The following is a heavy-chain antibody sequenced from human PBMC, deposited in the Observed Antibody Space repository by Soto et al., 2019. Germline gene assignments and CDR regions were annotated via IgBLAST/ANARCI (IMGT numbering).Heavy chain of an antibody. CDR1: GGTFSSYA. CDR3: ARAPPTPSDYRDYDWFDP. D-gene: IGHD4-17*01. J-gene: IGHJ5*02. Sequence: ASVKVSCKASGGTFSSYAISWVRQAPGQGLEWMGGIIPIFGTANYAQKFQGRVTITADKSTSTAYMELSSLRTEDTAVYYCARAPPTPSDYRDYDWFDPWGQGTLVTFSS. CDR2: IIPIFGTA. V-gene: IGHV1-69*06.